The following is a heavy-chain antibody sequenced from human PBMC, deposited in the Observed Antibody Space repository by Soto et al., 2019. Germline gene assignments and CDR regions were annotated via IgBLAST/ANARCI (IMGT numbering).Heavy chain of an antibody. D-gene: IGHD6-19*01. J-gene: IGHJ4*02. CDR1: GFTFSNYW. Sequence: EVQLVESGGGFVQPGGSLRLSCAASGFTFSNYWMSWVRQAPGKGLEWVANIKVDGSEKYYVDSVKGRFTISRDNAKNSLYRKKNSLRAEDTAVYYCAGVAVRGQGTLVTVSS. CDR3: AGVAV. V-gene: IGHV3-7*05. CDR2: IKVDGSEK.